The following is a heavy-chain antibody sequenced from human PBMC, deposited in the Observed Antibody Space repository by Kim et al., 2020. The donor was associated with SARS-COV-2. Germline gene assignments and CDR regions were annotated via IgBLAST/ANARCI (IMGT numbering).Heavy chain of an antibody. D-gene: IGHD6-13*01. Sequence: LSLTCAASGLTVSNNYMSWVRQAPGKGLEWVAIIYSGGDTYYADSVKGRFTISRDNSKNTLFLQINSLRAEDTAVYYCARAPASRSPHSSRPDWYYPSGFDYWGQGTLVTVSS. CDR3: ARAPASRSPHSSRPDWYYPSGFDY. CDR2: IYSGGDT. V-gene: IGHV3-53*01. J-gene: IGHJ4*02. CDR1: GLTVSNNY.